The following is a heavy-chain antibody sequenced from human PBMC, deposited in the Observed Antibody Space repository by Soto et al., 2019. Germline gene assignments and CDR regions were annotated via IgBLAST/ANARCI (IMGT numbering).Heavy chain of an antibody. CDR1: AGTFNNHS. V-gene: IGHV1-69*02. Sequence: QVQLVQSGTEVKEPGSSVAVSCQASAGTFNNHSLSWVRQSPGQGLEWMGRSIPILGRADYSQQVQGRLTLNVDKSTSTAAMELSSLTSEDTAVYYCVIDLGYFDFWGQGTLVTVSS. CDR2: SIPILGRA. CDR3: VIDLGYFDF. J-gene: IGHJ4*02. D-gene: IGHD2-15*01.